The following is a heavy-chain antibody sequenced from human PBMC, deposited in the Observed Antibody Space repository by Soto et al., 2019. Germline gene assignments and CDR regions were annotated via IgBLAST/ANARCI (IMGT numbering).Heavy chain of an antibody. CDR1: GFTFSSYA. D-gene: IGHD3-3*01. V-gene: IGHV3-30-3*01. J-gene: IGHJ3*02. Sequence: LRLSCAASGFTFSSYAMHWVRQAPGKGLEWVAVISYDGSNKYYADSVKGRFTISRDNSKNTLYLQMNSLRAEDTAVYYCARGGRKEWLSFYDAFDIWGQGTMVTVSS. CDR3: ARGGRKEWLSFYDAFDI. CDR2: ISYDGSNK.